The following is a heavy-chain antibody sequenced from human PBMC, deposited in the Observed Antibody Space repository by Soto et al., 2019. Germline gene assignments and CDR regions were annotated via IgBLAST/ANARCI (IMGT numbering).Heavy chain of an antibody. Sequence: GGSLRLSCAASGFTFSSYSMNWVRQAPGKGLEWVSYISSSSSTIYYADSVKGRFTISRDNAKNSLYLQMNSLRDEDTAVYYGASLGGRKDSSGYYSYCYYGIDVGGQGTTVTVSS. V-gene: IGHV3-48*02. J-gene: IGHJ6*02. CDR1: GFTFSSYS. CDR3: ASLGGRKDSSGYYSYCYYGIDV. CDR2: ISSSSSTI. D-gene: IGHD3-22*01.